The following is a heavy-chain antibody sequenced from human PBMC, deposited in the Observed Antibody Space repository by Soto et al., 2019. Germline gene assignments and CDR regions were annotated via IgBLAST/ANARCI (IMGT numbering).Heavy chain of an antibody. CDR1: GGSISSSSYY. CDR3: ARHSRHGRSYFDY. V-gene: IGHV4-39*01. J-gene: IGHJ4*02. CDR2: IYYSGST. Sequence: QLQLQESGPGLVKPSETLSLTCTVSGGSISSSSYYWGWIRQPPGKGLEWIGSIYYSGSTDYNPSLKSRVTIPVATSRTQFSLKRSSVTAAYTAVYYCARHSRHGRSYFDYWGKGTLVTVSA. D-gene: IGHD6-13*01.